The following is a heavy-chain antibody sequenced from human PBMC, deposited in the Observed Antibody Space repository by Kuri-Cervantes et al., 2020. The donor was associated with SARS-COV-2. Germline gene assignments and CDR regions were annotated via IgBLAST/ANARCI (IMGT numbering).Heavy chain of an antibody. J-gene: IGHJ4*02. D-gene: IGHD2/OR15-2a*01. CDR1: GGSFSGYY. CDR3: AKHYCNYTSCYFNY. Sequence: SQTLSLTCAVYGGSFSGYYWSWIRQPPGKGLEWIGEINHSGSTNYNPSLKSRVTISVDTSKNQFSLKLNSVTAAGTAVYYCAKHYCNYTSCYFNYWGQGTLVTVYS. V-gene: IGHV4-34*01. CDR2: INHSGST.